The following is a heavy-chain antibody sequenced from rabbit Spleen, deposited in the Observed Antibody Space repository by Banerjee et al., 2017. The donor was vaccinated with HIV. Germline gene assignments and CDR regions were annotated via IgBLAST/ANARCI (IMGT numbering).Heavy chain of an antibody. CDR1: GFSFSSGDW. J-gene: IGHJ4*01. CDR2: INAATGKP. Sequence: QSLEESGGDLVKPGASLTLTCTASGFSFSSGDWMYWVRQAPGKGLEWIACINAATGKPVYATWAKGRFTISRTSSTTVTLRMTSLTAADRATYFCARDLVGVIGWNFYLWGQGTLVTVS. D-gene: IGHD1-1*01. V-gene: IGHV1S40*01. CDR3: ARDLVGVIGWNFYL.